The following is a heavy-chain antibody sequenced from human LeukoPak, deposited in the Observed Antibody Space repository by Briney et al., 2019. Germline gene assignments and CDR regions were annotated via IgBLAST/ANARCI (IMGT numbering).Heavy chain of an antibody. V-gene: IGHV4-59*01. D-gene: IGHD2-2*02. J-gene: IGHJ1*01. CDR2: IYYSGST. Sequence: SETLSLTCTVSGGSISNYYWNWIRQPPGKGLEWIGYIYYSGSTNYNPSLKSRVTISVDTSKNQFSLKLSSVTAADTAVYYCATVEGYCTSSSCYRAYFQHWGQSTLVTVSS. CDR1: GGSISNYY. CDR3: ATVEGYCTSSSCYRAYFQH.